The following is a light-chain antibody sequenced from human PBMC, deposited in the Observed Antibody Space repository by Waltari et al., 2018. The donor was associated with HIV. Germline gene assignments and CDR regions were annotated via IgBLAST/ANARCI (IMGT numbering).Light chain of an antibody. CDR1: QSVSSH. J-gene: IGKJ3*01. V-gene: IGKV3-11*01. Sequence: IVLMHSPDTLSLSTGERVTLPCRASQSVSSHLAWYQQKPGQAPRLLISDASKRATGIPARFSGSGSGTDFTLTIAGLEPEDFAVYYCQRYSIWPLITFGPGTKVDVK. CDR2: DAS. CDR3: QRYSIWPLIT.